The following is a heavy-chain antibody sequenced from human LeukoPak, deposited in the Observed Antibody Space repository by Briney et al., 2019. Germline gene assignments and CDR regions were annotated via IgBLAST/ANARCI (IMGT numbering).Heavy chain of an antibody. CDR3: GRAPPVYVWGSYLSREGPWGGFDY. CDR2: INHSGST. Sequence: SETLSLTCAVYGGSFSGYYWSWIRQPPGKGLEWIGEINHSGSTNYNPSLKSRVTIPVDTSKNQFSLKLSSVTAADTAVYYCGRAPPVYVWGSYLSREGPWGGFDYWGQGTLVTVSS. V-gene: IGHV4-34*01. CDR1: GGSFSGYY. D-gene: IGHD3-16*02. J-gene: IGHJ4*02.